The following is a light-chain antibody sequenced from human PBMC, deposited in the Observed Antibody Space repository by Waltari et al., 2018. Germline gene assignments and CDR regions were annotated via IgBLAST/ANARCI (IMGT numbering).Light chain of an antibody. CDR2: DVT. V-gene: IGLV2-8*01. CDR1: SSDVGAYNY. CDR3: SSFAGSDNLGV. J-gene: IGLJ3*02. Sequence: QSALTQPPSASGSPGQSVTISCTGTSSDVGAYNYVSWYQKHPGKAPKLIIYDVTELPSGVPNRFSGSKSCNTASLTVSGLQADDEADYYCSSFAGSDNLGVFGGGTKLTVL.